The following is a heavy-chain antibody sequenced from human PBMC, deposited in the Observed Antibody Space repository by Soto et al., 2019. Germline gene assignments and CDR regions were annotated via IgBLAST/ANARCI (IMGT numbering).Heavy chain of an antibody. CDR1: GFTFSSYA. Sequence: PGGSLRLSCAASGFTFSSYAMSWVRQAPGKGLEWVSAISGSGGSTYYADSVKGRFTISRDNSKNTLYLQMNGLRAEDTAVYYCAKVLSGEQWLAFDYWGQGTLVTVAS. D-gene: IGHD6-19*01. J-gene: IGHJ4*02. CDR2: ISGSGGST. V-gene: IGHV3-23*01. CDR3: AKVLSGEQWLAFDY.